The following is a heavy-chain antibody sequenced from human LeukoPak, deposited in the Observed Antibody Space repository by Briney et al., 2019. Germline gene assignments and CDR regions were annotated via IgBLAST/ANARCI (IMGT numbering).Heavy chain of an antibody. CDR2: IYHSGST. J-gene: IGHJ4*02. V-gene: IGHV4-4*02. Sequence: SETLSLTCAVSGGSISSSNWWSWVRQPPGKGLEWIGEIYHSGSTNYNPSLKSRVTISVDKSKNQFSLKLSSVTAADTAVYYCARRGATVVRGVMIDYWGQGTLVTVSS. CDR1: GGSISSSNW. D-gene: IGHD3-10*01. CDR3: ARRGATVVRGVMIDY.